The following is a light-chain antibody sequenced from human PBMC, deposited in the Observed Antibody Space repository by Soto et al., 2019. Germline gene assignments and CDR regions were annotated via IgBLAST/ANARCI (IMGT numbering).Light chain of an antibody. J-gene: IGLJ3*02. CDR3: QSYDSSLSGWV. V-gene: IGLV1-40*01. CDR1: SSNIGAGYD. CDR2: GNS. Sequence: QSVLTQPPSVSGAPGQRVTISCTGSSSNIGAGYDVHWYQHLPGTAPKLLIYGNSNRPSGVPDRFSGSKSGTSASLAITGVQAEDEADYYCQSYDSSLSGWVFGGGTKLTVL.